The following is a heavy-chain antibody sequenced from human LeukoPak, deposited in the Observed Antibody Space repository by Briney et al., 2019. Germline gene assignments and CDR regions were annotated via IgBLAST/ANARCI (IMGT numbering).Heavy chain of an antibody. J-gene: IGHJ5*02. CDR3: ARVPGPNWFDP. V-gene: IGHV4-61*02. CDR2: IYTSGST. CDR1: GGSISSGSYY. Sequence: SETLSLTCTVSGGSISSGSYYWSWIRQPAGKGLEWIGRIYTSGSTNYNPSLKSRVTISVDTSKNQFSLKLSSVTAADTAVYYCARVPGPNWFDPWGQGTLVTVSS.